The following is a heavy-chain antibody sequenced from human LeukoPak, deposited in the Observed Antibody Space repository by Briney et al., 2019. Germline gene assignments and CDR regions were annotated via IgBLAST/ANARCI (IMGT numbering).Heavy chain of an antibody. D-gene: IGHD3-22*01. Sequence: GGSLRLSCSASGFTFSSYFMHWARQAPGKGLEYVSAITSNGDTTYYADSVKGRVTISRDNSKNTLYLQMSSLRAEDTAVYYCVKDDSYYYDSSGRDSWGQGTLVTVSS. V-gene: IGHV3-64D*09. CDR2: ITSNGDTT. J-gene: IGHJ4*02. CDR1: GFTFSSYF. CDR3: VKDDSYYYDSSGRDS.